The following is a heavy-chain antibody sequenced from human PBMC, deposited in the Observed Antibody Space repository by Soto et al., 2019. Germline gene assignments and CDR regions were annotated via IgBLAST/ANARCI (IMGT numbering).Heavy chain of an antibody. V-gene: IGHV2-5*02. CDR3: AHPKTRSSAYWDY. CDR1: GFSLTPRGLG. J-gene: IGHJ4*02. Sequence: QITLKESGPTLVKPTQTLTLTCIFSGFSLTPRGLGVGWIRQPPGEALEWLAVIYWDDEKHYSPSLKTRLTISKGTSIDQVVLTMTNMDPADTATYYCAHPKTRSSAYWDYWGQGILVTVSS. D-gene: IGHD3-22*01. CDR2: IYWDDEK.